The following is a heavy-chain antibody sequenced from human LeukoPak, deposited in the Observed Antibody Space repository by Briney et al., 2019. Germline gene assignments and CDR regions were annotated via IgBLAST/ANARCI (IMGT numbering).Heavy chain of an antibody. CDR3: ARQTYDYVWGSSDY. Sequence: SETLSLTCTVSGGSISSYYWSWIRQPPGKGLEWIGYIYYSGSTYYNPSLKSRVTISVDTSKNQFSLNLRSVTAADTAVYYCARQTYDYVWGSSDYWGQGTLVTVSS. CDR2: IYYSGST. D-gene: IGHD3-16*01. CDR1: GGSISSYY. V-gene: IGHV4-59*08. J-gene: IGHJ4*02.